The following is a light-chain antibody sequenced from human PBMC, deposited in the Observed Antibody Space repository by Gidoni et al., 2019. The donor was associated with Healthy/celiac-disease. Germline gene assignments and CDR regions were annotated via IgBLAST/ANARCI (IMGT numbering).Light chain of an antibody. V-gene: IGLV3-25*03. Sequence: SYELTQPPSVSVSPGQTARITCSGDALPKQYAYWYQQKPGQAPVQVIYKDSERSSGIPEQFSGSSSGTTVTLTISGVQAEDEADYYCQSADSSGTYVFGTGTKVTVL. CDR1: ALPKQY. CDR2: KDS. J-gene: IGLJ1*01. CDR3: QSADSSGTYV.